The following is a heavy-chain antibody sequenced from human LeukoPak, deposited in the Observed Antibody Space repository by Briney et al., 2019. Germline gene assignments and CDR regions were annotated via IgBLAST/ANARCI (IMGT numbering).Heavy chain of an antibody. D-gene: IGHD2-15*01. CDR1: GFTFSSYW. V-gene: IGHV3-74*01. J-gene: IGHJ4*02. CDR3: ARANGGSCYGD. CDR2: INSDGSST. Sequence: PGGSLRLSCAASGFTFSSYWMHWVRQAPGKGLVWVSRINSDGSSTSYADSVKGRFTISRDNAKNTLYLQMNSLRAEDTAVYYCARANGGSCYGDWGQGTLVTVSS.